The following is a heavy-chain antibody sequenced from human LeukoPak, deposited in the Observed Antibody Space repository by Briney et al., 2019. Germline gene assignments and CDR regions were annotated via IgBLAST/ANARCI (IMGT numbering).Heavy chain of an antibody. D-gene: IGHD6-13*01. CDR2: ISYDGSNK. CDR1: GFIFSDYA. J-gene: IGHJ3*02. CDR3: AREPTYSSSWYGGAFDI. V-gene: IGHV3-30*14. Sequence: GGSLRLSCAASGFIFSDYAMHWVRQAPGKGLEWVAVISYDGSNKYYADSVKGRFTISRDNSKNTLYLQMNSLRAEDTAVYYCAREPTYSSSWYGGAFDIWGQGTMVTVSS.